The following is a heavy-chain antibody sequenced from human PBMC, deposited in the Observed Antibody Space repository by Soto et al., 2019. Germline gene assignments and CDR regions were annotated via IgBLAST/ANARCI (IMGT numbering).Heavy chain of an antibody. CDR1: GGTFSSYA. Sequence: SVKVSCKASGGTFSSYAISWVRQAPGQGLEWMGGVIPIFGTANYAQKFQGRVTITADKSTSTAYMELSSLRSEDTAVYYCASGGRYCSSTSCYPGYYYYGMDVWGQGTTVTVSS. D-gene: IGHD2-2*01. V-gene: IGHV1-69*06. CDR2: VIPIFGTA. J-gene: IGHJ6*02. CDR3: ASGGRYCSSTSCYPGYYYYGMDV.